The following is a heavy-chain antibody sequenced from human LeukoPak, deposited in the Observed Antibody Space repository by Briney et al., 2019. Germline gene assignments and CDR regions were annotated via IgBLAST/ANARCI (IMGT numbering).Heavy chain of an antibody. Sequence: PSETLSHTCTVSGGSISPYYWSWIRQPPGKGLEWIGYIYYSGSTNYNPSLKSRVTISVDTSKNQFSLKLSSVTAADTAVYYCARSSEGRYYYDSSGFSYYYYYMDVWGKGTTVTISS. CDR2: IYYSGST. D-gene: IGHD3-22*01. CDR3: ARSSEGRYYYDSSGFSYYYYYMDV. J-gene: IGHJ6*03. V-gene: IGHV4-59*01. CDR1: GGSISPYY.